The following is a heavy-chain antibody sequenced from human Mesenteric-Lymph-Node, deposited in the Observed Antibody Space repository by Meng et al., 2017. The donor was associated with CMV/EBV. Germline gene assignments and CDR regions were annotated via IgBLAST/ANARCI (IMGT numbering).Heavy chain of an antibody. V-gene: IGHV1-69*10. CDR3: ARVGRIRDYCSSTSCLFDY. D-gene: IGHD2-2*01. CDR1: GYTFTSFD. Sequence: SVKVSCKASGYTFTSFDINWVRQAPGQGLEWMGGIIPILGIANYAQKFQGRVTITADKSTSTAYMELSSLRSEDTAVYYCARVGRIRDYCSSTSCLFDYWGQGTLVTVSS. CDR2: IIPILGIA. J-gene: IGHJ4*02.